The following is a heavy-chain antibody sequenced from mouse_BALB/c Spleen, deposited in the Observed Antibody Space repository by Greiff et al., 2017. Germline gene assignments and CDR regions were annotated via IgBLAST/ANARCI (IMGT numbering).Heavy chain of an antibody. D-gene: IGHD2-10*02. J-gene: IGHJ2*01. Sequence: VKLMESGPGLVQPSQSLSITCTVSGFSFTSYGVHWVRQSPGKGLEWLGVIWSGGSTDYNAAFISRLSISKDNSKSQVFFKMNSLQANDTAIYYCARGYGNVDYWGQGTTLTVSS. CDR1: GFSFTSYG. V-gene: IGHV2-2*02. CDR3: ARGYGNVDY. CDR2: IWSGGST.